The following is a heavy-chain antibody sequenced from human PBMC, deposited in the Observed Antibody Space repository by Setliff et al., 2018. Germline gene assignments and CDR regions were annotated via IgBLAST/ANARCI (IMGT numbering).Heavy chain of an antibody. Sequence: PSETLSLTCTVSGGSISCYYWSWIRQPAGKGLEWIGHIYIGGSANYNPSLKSRVTMSIDTSKNQFSLKLSSVTAADTAVYYCARGIITMVRGVITFSYYFDYWGQGTLVTVSS. CDR2: IYIGGSA. CDR3: ARGIITMVRGVITFSYYFDY. D-gene: IGHD3-10*01. V-gene: IGHV4-4*07. CDR1: GGSISCYY. J-gene: IGHJ4*02.